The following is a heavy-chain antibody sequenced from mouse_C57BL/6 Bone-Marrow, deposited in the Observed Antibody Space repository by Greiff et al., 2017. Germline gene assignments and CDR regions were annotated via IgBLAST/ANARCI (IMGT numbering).Heavy chain of an antibody. J-gene: IGHJ2*01. CDR3: ARRSITTVVDY. D-gene: IGHD1-1*01. CDR1: GYTFTSYG. V-gene: IGHV1-81*01. CDR2: IYPRSGNT. Sequence: VQLQQSGAELARPGASVKLSCKASGYTFTSYGISWVKQRPGQGLEWIGEIYPRSGNTYYNEKFKGKATLTADKSSSTAYMELRSLTSEDSAVYFCARRSITTVVDYWGQGTTLTVSS.